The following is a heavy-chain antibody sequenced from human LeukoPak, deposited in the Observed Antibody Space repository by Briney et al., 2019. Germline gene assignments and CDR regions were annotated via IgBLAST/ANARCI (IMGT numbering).Heavy chain of an antibody. D-gene: IGHD2-8*01. Sequence: ASVKLSCTSSGYTFTSYGISWGRQAPGQGLEWMGWISAYNGNTNYAQKLQDRVTMTTDTSTSTAYMELTSLRSDDTAVYYCAKANREYYYYMDVWGKGTTVTVSS. CDR3: AKANREYYYYMDV. CDR2: ISAYNGNT. J-gene: IGHJ6*03. V-gene: IGHV1-18*01. CDR1: GYTFTSYG.